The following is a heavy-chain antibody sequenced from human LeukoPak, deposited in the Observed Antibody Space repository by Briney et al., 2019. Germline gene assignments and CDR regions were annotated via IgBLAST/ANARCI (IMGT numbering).Heavy chain of an antibody. CDR1: GLSLSTSGVG. J-gene: IGHJ4*02. CDR3: ARCELDY. Sequence: SGPTLAIPTQTLTLTCTFSGLSLSTSGVGVGWIRQPPGKAREWLALIYWNDDKRYSPSLKSRLTITDDTSKNQVVLTMTNMDPVDTATYYCARCELDYWGQGTMVTVSS. CDR2: IYWNDDK. D-gene: IGHD4/OR15-4a*01. V-gene: IGHV2-5*01.